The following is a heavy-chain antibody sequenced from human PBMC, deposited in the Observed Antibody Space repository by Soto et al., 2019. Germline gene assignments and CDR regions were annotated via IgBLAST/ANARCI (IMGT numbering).Heavy chain of an antibody. Sequence: ASVKVSCKASGYTFTGYYMHWVRQAPGQGLEWMGWINPNSGGTNYAQKFQGWVTMTRDTSISTAYMELSRLRSDDTAVYYCARERVTMVRRKSPYYYYGMDVWGQGTTVTVSS. J-gene: IGHJ6*02. V-gene: IGHV1-2*04. CDR1: GYTFTGYY. D-gene: IGHD3-10*01. CDR3: ARERVTMVRRKSPYYYYGMDV. CDR2: INPNSGGT.